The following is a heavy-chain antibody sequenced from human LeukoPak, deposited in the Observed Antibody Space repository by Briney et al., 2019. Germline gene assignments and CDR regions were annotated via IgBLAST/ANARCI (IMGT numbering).Heavy chain of an antibody. Sequence: ASVKVSCKASGGTFSSYAISWVRQAPGQGLEWTGGIIPIFGTANYAQKFQGRVTITADESTSTAYMELSSLRSEDTAVYYCARESVVVVAATTYNWFDPWGQGTLVTVSS. CDR3: ARESVVVVAATTYNWFDP. CDR1: GGTFSSYA. D-gene: IGHD2-15*01. J-gene: IGHJ5*02. V-gene: IGHV1-69*13. CDR2: IIPIFGTA.